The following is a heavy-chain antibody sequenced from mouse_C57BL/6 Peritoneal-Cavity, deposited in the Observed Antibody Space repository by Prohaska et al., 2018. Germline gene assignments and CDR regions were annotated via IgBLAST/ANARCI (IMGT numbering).Heavy chain of an antibody. J-gene: IGHJ1*03. D-gene: IGHD2-1*01. Sequence: EVQLLETGGGLVQPGGSRGLSCEGSGFTFSGFWMSWVRQTPGKTLEWIGDINSDGSAINYAPSIKDRVTIFRDNDKSTLYLQMSNVRLEDTATYFCMRYGNYWYFDVWGTGTTVTVSS. CDR1: GFTFSGFW. V-gene: IGHV11-2*01. CDR2: INSDGSAI. CDR3: MRYGNYWYFDV.